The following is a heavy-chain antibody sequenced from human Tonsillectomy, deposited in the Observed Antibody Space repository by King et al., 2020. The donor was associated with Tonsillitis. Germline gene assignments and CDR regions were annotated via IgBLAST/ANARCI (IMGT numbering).Heavy chain of an antibody. CDR2: IYTSGST. D-gene: IGHD3-10*01. CDR3: ARYTYYYGSGSYYPDS. J-gene: IGHJ4*02. CDR1: GDSISSGSYY. V-gene: IGHV4-61*02. Sequence: QLQLQESGPGLVKPSQTLSLTCTVSGDSISSGSYYWSWIRQPAGKELEWIGRIYTSGSTNYNPSLKSRVNISVDTSENQFSLKLSSVTAADTAVYYCARYTYYYGSGSYYPDSWGQGTLVTVSS.